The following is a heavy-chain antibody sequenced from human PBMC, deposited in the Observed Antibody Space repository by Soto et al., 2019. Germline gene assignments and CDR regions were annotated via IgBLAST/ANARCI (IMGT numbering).Heavy chain of an antibody. Sequence: SETLSLTCAVSGGNITSTNWWSWVRQPPGQGLEWIGEIYHSGATNYNPSLKSRVTISVDKSKNQYSLNLMSVTAADTAVYYCAKDRGIGAAGSWGQGALVTVSS. V-gene: IGHV4-4*02. CDR2: IYHSGAT. CDR1: GGNITSTNW. D-gene: IGHD6-13*01. J-gene: IGHJ5*02. CDR3: AKDRGIGAAGS.